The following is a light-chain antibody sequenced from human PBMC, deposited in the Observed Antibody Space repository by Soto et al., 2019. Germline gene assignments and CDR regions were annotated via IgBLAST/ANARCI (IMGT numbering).Light chain of an antibody. V-gene: IGKV3-20*01. J-gene: IGKJ4*01. CDR3: QQYDNSPLT. CDR1: QSVSSNY. CDR2: GAS. Sequence: DTVLTQSPGTLSLSPGERATLSCRASQSVSSNYLAWYQRKPGQAPRLLIYGASNRATGIPDRFSGSGSGTDFTLTISRLEPEDFAVYYCQQYDNSPLTFGEGTKVDIK.